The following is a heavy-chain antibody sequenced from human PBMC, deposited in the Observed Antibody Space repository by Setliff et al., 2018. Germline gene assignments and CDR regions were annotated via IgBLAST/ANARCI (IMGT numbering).Heavy chain of an antibody. J-gene: IGHJ4*02. CDR1: GYTFTSYA. CDR2: INAGNGNT. D-gene: IGHD3-3*01. V-gene: IGHV1-3*01. Sequence: GASVKVSCKASGYTFTSYAMHWVRQAPGQRLEWMGWINAGNGNTKYSQKFQGRVTITRDTSASTAYMELSSLRSEDTAVYYCARKRDYNFWSGYYREFYFDYWGQGTLVTVSS. CDR3: ARKRDYNFWSGYYREFYFDY.